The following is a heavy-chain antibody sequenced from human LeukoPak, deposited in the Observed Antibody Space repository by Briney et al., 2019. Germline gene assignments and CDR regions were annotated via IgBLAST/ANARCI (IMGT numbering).Heavy chain of an antibody. V-gene: IGHV1-69*01. CDR2: IIPIFGTA. J-gene: IGHJ5*02. D-gene: IGHD6-13*01. CDR3: ARDIRIAAAGLNWFDP. Sequence: ASVKVSCKASGGTFSSYAISWVRQAPGLGLEWMGGIIPIFGTANYAQKFQGRVTITADESTSTAYMELSSLRSEDTAVYYCARDIRIAAAGLNWFDPWGQGTLVTVSS. CDR1: GGTFSSYA.